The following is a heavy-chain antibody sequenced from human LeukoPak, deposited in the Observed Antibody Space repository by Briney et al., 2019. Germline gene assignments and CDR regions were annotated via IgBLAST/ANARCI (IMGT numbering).Heavy chain of an antibody. J-gene: IGHJ4*02. Sequence: ASVKVSCKASGYTFTSYDINWVRQATGQGLEWMGWMNPNSGNTGYAQKFQGRVTITRNTSISTAYMELSSLRSEDTAVYYCARGAPPSTPSDYWGQGTLVTVSS. V-gene: IGHV1-8*03. CDR3: ARGAPPSTPSDY. CDR2: MNPNSGNT. CDR1: GYTFTSYD.